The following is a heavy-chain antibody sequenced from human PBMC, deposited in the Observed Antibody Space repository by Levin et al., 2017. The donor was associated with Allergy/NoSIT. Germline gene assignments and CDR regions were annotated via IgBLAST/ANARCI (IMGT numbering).Heavy chain of an antibody. CDR1: GFTFDDYA. CDR2: FSWNSNRK. CDR3: AKDRASNWYDTWFDA. Sequence: LSLTCAASGFTFDDYAMHWGRQAPGKGLGWVSGFSWNSNRKNYGDSVKGRFTIPRDNAKNSLYLQMKSLRPGDTAFYYCAKDRASNWYDTWFDAWGQGTLVTVSS. V-gene: IGHV3-9*01. J-gene: IGHJ5*02. D-gene: IGHD1-1*01.